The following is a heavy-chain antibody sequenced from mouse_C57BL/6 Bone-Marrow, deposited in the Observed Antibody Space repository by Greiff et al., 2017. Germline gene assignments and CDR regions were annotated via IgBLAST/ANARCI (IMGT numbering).Heavy chain of an antibody. CDR1: GYTFTSYW. V-gene: IGHV1-61*01. Sequence: VKLQQPGAELVRPGSSVTLSCKASGYTFTSYWMDWVKRRPGQGLEWIGNIYPSASETHYNQKFKDKATLTVDKSSSTAYMQLSSLTSEDSAVYDCARDCYYEWFAYWGQGTLVTVSA. CDR3: ARDCYYEWFAY. CDR2: IYPSASET. D-gene: IGHD2-3*01. J-gene: IGHJ3*01.